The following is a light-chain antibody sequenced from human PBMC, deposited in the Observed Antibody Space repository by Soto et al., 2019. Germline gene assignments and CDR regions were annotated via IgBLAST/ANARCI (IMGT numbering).Light chain of an antibody. Sequence: DVQRTQSPSSLSASVGDSFSITFLSSQGINNYFAWYQQKPGKVPVLLIYSASTLKPGIPSRFSGSGTGTDFTLTITSLQPEDFATYYCQKYDSAPRTFGQGTKVDIK. CDR1: QGINNY. CDR3: QKYDSAPRT. J-gene: IGKJ1*01. CDR2: SAS. V-gene: IGKV1-27*01.